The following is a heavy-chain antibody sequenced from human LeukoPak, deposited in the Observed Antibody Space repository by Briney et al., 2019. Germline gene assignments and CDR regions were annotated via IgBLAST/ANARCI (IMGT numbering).Heavy chain of an antibody. D-gene: IGHD3-10*01. J-gene: IGHJ4*02. CDR2: ISGSGGST. V-gene: IGHV3-23*01. CDR1: GFTFNSYA. CDR3: AKEPASGSCFDY. Sequence: GGSLRLSCAASGFTFNSYAMSWVRQAPGKGLEWVSAISGSGGSTYYADSVKGRFTISRDNSKSTLYLQMNSLRAEDTALYYCAKEPASGSCFDYWGQGTLVTVSS.